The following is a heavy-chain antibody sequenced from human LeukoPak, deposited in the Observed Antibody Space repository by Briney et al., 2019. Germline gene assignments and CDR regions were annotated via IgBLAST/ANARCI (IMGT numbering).Heavy chain of an antibody. CDR3: ARGPYYYYGLDV. CDR1: GDSVSRNSAA. CDR2: TYYTSKSHN. J-gene: IGHJ6*02. V-gene: IGHV6-1*01. Sequence: SQTLSLTCAISGDSVSRNSAAWNWIRQSPSRGLEWLGRTYYTSKSHNAYAVSVKSRITINPDPSKNQFSLQQNCVTPEDTAVYYCARGPYYYYGLDVWGQGTTVSV.